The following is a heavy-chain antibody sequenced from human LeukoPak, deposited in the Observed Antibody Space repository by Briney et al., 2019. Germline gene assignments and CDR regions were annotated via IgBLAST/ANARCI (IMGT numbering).Heavy chain of an antibody. Sequence: PGGSLRLSCAASGFTFDDYTMHWVRQAPGKGLEWVSLISWDGGSTYYADSVKGRFTISRDNSKNSLYLQMNSPRTEDTALYYCAKGKGGSGSYVYYFDYWGQGTLVTVSS. CDR3: AKGKGGSGSYVYYFDY. J-gene: IGHJ4*02. CDR1: GFTFDDYT. D-gene: IGHD3-10*01. CDR2: ISWDGGST. V-gene: IGHV3-43*01.